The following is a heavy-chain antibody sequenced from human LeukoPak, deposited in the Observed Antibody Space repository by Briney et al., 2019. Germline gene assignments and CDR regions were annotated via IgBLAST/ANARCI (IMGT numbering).Heavy chain of an antibody. CDR2: INSKSGGT. CDR1: GYTFIGYY. D-gene: IGHD6-13*01. J-gene: IGHJ5*02. Sequence: ASVKVSCKASGYTFIGYYVHWVRQAPGQGLEWMGWINSKSGGTNYAQKFQGRVAMTRDTSISTAYMELSRLRSGDTAVYYCARDLGSSWYRLPGAHWFDPWGQGTLVTVSS. V-gene: IGHV1-2*02. CDR3: ARDLGSSWYRLPGAHWFDP.